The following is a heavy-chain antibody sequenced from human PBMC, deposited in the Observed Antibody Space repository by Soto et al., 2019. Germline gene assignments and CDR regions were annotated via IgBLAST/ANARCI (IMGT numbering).Heavy chain of an antibody. CDR3: ARDPHEFWTSYWFDP. CDR2: VSGNGDSA. Sequence: GGSLRLSCAASGFTFRDYAMSWVRQAPGKGLEWLSDVSGNGDSARHAESVKGRFTISRDNSRNTLYLQMNSLRSDDTAIYYCARDPHEFWTSYWFDPWGQGTSVTVSS. CDR1: GFTFRDYA. V-gene: IGHV3-23*01. D-gene: IGHD3-3*01. J-gene: IGHJ5*02.